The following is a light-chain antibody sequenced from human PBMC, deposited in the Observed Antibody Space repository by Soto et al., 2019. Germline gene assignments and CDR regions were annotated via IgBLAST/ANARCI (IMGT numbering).Light chain of an antibody. CDR1: QSVLYSSNNKNY. CDR3: QQYYSTPRT. V-gene: IGKV4-1*01. CDR2: WAS. Sequence: DIVMTQSPDSLAVSLGERATINCKSSQSVLYSSNNKNYLDWYQQKPGQPPKLLIYWASTRESGVPDQFSGSGSGTDFTLTISSLQAEDVAIYYCQQYYSTPRTFGQGTKVDIK. J-gene: IGKJ1*01.